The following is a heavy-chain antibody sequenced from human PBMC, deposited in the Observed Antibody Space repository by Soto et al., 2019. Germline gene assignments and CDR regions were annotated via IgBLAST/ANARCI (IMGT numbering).Heavy chain of an antibody. CDR2: IYDGGSS. CDR3: TRGPTGDKVDY. V-gene: IGHV4-30-4*01. CDR1: GGSGSSGNYW. J-gene: IGHJ4*02. Sequence: QVQLQESGPGLVKPSQTRSLTCTVSGGSGSSGNYWWGCSRQSPDKGLECIGHIYDGGSSYSSPSLKSWVSISVDTSKNQFSLQLTSVNAADTAIYYCTRGPTGDKVDYWGQGTLVTVAS. D-gene: IGHD7-27*01.